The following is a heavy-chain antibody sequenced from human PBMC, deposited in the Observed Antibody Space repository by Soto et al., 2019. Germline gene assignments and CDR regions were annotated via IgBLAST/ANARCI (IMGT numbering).Heavy chain of an antibody. CDR1: GGSISSSSYF. CDR2: IYYSGST. Sequence: SETLSLTCTVSGGSISSSSYFWGWIRQPPGKGLEWIGSIYYSGSTYYNPSLKSRVTISVDTSKNQFSLKLSSVTAADTAVYYCARDLSPFDPWGQGTLVTVSS. V-gene: IGHV4-39*02. CDR3: ARDLSPFDP. J-gene: IGHJ5*02.